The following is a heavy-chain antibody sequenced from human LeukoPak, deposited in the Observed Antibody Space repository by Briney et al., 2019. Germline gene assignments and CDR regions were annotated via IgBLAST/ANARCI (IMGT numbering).Heavy chain of an antibody. Sequence: GASVKVSCKASGYTFTSYDINWVRQATGQGLEWMGWMNPNSGNTGYAQKFQGRVTITRNTSISTAYMELSSLRSEDTAVYYCARGVYATYYYYYYYMDVWGKGTTVTVSS. J-gene: IGHJ6*03. CDR1: GYTFTSYD. V-gene: IGHV1-8*03. CDR3: ARGVYATYYYYYYYMDV. CDR2: MNPNSGNT. D-gene: IGHD2-8*01.